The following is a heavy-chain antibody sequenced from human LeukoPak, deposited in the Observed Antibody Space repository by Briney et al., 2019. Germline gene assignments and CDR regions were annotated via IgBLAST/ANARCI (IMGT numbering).Heavy chain of an antibody. Sequence: GGSLRLSCAASRFTFSSYAMGWVRQAPGKGLEWVSVIYSGGSTYYADSVKGRFTISRDNSKNTLFLQMNSLRAEDTAVYYCAREGTSSGWYPFDYWGQGTLVTVSP. J-gene: IGHJ4*02. D-gene: IGHD6-19*01. CDR1: RFTFSSYA. CDR3: AREGTSSGWYPFDY. CDR2: IYSGGST. V-gene: IGHV3-23*03.